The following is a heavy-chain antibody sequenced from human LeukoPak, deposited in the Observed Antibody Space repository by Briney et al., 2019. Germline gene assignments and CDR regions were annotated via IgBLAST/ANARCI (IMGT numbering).Heavy chain of an antibody. V-gene: IGHV3-33*01. J-gene: IGHJ4*02. Sequence: PGRSLRLSCAASGFTFSSYGMHWVRQAPGKGLEWVAVIWYDGSNKYYADSVKGRFTISRDNSKNTLYLQMNSLRAEDTAVYYCARDFGSPGYSYGFYFDYWGQGTLVTVSS. CDR2: IWYDGSNK. CDR1: GFTFSSYG. D-gene: IGHD5-18*01. CDR3: ARDFGSPGYSYGFYFDY.